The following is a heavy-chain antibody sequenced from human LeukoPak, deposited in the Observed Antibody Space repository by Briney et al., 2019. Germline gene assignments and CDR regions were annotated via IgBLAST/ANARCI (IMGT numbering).Heavy chain of an antibody. D-gene: IGHD3-9*01. CDR1: GFTLSSYS. CDR2: ISSSSSTI. CDR3: ARWDYDILTGPLYYYYMDV. V-gene: IGHV3-48*01. Sequence: GGSLGLSCAASGFTLSSYSMNWVRQAPGKGLEWVSYISSSSSTIYYADSVKGRFTISRDNAKNSLYQQMNSLRAEDTAVYYCARWDYDILTGPLYYYYMDVWGKGTTVTVSS. J-gene: IGHJ6*03.